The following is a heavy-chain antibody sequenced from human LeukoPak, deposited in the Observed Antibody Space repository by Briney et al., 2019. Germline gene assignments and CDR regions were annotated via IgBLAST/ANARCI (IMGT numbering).Heavy chain of an antibody. CDR3: ARGWTFDP. J-gene: IGHJ5*02. D-gene: IGHD3/OR15-3a*01. CDR2: INHSGST. CDR1: GGSFSGYY. V-gene: IGHV4-34*01. Sequence: SETLSLTCAVYGGSFSGYYWSWIRQPPGKGLEWIGEINHSGSTNYNPSLKSRVTISVDTSKNQFSLKLSSETAADTAVYYCARGWTFDPWGQGTLVTVSS.